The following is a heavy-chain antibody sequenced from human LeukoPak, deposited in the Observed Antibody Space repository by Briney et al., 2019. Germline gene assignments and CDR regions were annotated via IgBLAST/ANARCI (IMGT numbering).Heavy chain of an antibody. CDR3: ARDRIYPALYFDY. Sequence: SQTLSLTCTVSGGSISSGDYYGSWIRQPPGKGLEWSGYIYYSGSTNYNPSLKSRVTISVDTSKNQFSLKLSSVTAADTAVYYCARDRIYPALYFDYWGQGTLVTVSS. V-gene: IGHV4-30-4*01. J-gene: IGHJ4*02. D-gene: IGHD3-10*01. CDR2: IYYSGST. CDR1: GGSISSGDYY.